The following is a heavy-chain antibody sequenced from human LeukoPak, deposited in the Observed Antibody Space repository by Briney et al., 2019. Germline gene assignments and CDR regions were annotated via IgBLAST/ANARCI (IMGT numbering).Heavy chain of an antibody. CDR1: GYTFTSYY. Sequence: ASMKVSCKASGYTFTSYYMHWVRQAPGQGLEWMGIINPSGGSTSYAQKFQGRVTMTRDTSTSTVYMELSSLRSEDTAVYYCARDLGYYYGSGSYSHFDYWGQGTLVTVSS. CDR2: INPSGGST. J-gene: IGHJ4*02. D-gene: IGHD3-10*01. V-gene: IGHV1-46*01. CDR3: ARDLGYYYGSGSYSHFDY.